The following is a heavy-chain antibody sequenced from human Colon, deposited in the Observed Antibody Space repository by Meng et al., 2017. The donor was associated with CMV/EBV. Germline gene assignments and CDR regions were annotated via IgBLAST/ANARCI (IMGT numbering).Heavy chain of an antibody. D-gene: IGHD3-16*01. CDR3: ARQLNGDLGQDGFDF. CDR2: IYYSGST. Sequence: GSLRLSCSVSGDSISGSSYYWGWIRQLPGKRLEWIGSIYYSGSTFYNPSLQSRLTTSVDTSKNQFSLKLTSVTPADTAVYHCARQLNGDLGQDGFDFWGQGTRVTVSS. V-gene: IGHV4-39*07. J-gene: IGHJ3*01. CDR1: GDSISGSSYY.